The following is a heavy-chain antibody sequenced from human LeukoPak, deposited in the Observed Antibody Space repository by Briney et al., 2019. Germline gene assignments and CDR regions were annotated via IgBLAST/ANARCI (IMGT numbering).Heavy chain of an antibody. J-gene: IGHJ6*02. CDR3: ATGYLVTAGLMDV. D-gene: IGHD6-13*01. V-gene: IGHV1-24*01. CDR1: GYTLTELS. CDR2: FDPEDGKT. Sequence: GASVKVSCKVSGYTLTELSMFRVRQAPGKGLEWMGNFDPEDGKTVYAQKFQGRVTMTEDTSTDTAYMELSSLRSEDTAVYYCATGYLVTAGLMDVWGQGTTVTVSS.